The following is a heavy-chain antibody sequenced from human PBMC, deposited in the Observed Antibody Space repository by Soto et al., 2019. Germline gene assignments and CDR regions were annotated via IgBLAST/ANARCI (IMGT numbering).Heavy chain of an antibody. J-gene: IGHJ4*02. Sequence: GGSLRLSCAASVFTFSSYSMNLVRQAPGEGLEWVSSISSSSSDIYYADSVKGRFTISRDNSKNTLYLQMNSLRAEDTAVYYCANFDSSGYHSDYWGQGTPVTVYS. D-gene: IGHD3-22*01. CDR3: ANFDSSGYHSDY. CDR1: VFTFSSYS. V-gene: IGHV3-21*04. CDR2: ISSSSSDI.